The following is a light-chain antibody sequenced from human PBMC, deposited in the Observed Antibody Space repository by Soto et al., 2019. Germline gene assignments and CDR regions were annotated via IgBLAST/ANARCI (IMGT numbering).Light chain of an antibody. CDR1: QSVASIH. Sequence: EIVMTQSPATLSVSPGERATLSCRASQSVASIHFAWYQQKPGQAPRLLIYGASTRATGIPARFSGSGSGTEFTLTISSLQSEDFAVYYCQQYNNWPITFGQGTRLEI. CDR3: QQYNNWPIT. CDR2: GAS. V-gene: IGKV3-15*01. J-gene: IGKJ5*01.